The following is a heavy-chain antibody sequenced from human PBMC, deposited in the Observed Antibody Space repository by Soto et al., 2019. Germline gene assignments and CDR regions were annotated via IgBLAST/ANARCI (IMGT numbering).Heavy chain of an antibody. D-gene: IGHD5-12*01. CDR3: ARIRGYSGYEPSFFDY. CDR2: IKQDGSEK. Sequence: GGSLRLSCAASGFTFSSYWMSWVRQAPGKGLEWVANIKQDGSEKYYVDSVKGRFTISRDNAKNSLYLQMNSLRAEDTAVYYCARIRGYSGYEPSFFDYWGQGTLVTVSS. V-gene: IGHV3-7*01. J-gene: IGHJ4*02. CDR1: GFTFSSYW.